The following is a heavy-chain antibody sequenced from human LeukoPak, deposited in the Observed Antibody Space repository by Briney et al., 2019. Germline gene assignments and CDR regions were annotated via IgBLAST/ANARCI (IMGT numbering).Heavy chain of an antibody. V-gene: IGHV1-18*01. D-gene: IGHD3-10*01. Sequence: GASVKVSCKDSGYTFTSYGISWVRQAPGQGLEWMGWISAYNGNTNYAQKLQGRVTMTTDTSTSTAYMELRSLRSDDTAVYYCARAPYYYGSGSYNDYWGQGTLVTVSS. CDR2: ISAYNGNT. CDR3: ARAPYYYGSGSYNDY. CDR1: GYTFTSYG. J-gene: IGHJ4*02.